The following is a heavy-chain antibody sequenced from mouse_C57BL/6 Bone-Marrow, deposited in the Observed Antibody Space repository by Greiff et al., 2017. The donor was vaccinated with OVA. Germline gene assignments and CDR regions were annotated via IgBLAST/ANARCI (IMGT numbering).Heavy chain of an antibody. D-gene: IGHD1-1*01. CDR3: ARRATVVADYFDY. CDR2: IYPRSGNT. V-gene: IGHV1-81*01. CDR1: GYTFTSYG. J-gene: IGHJ2*01. Sequence: VQRVESGAELARPGASVKLSCKATGYTFTSYGISWVKQSTGQGLEWIGEIYPRSGNTYYNEKFKGKATLTADKSSSTAYMQLRSLTTEDSAVYYCARRATVVADYFDYWGQGTTLTVSS.